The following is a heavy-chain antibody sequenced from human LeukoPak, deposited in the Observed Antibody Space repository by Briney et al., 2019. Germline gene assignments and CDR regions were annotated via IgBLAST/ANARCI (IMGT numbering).Heavy chain of an antibody. CDR1: GFTFSSYA. CDR2: IGGSGGDT. V-gene: IGHV3-23*01. J-gene: IGHJ4*02. Sequence: GGSLRLSCAASGFTFSSYAMSWVRQASGKGLEWVAVIGGSGGDTFYADSVKGRFTISRDNSKNTLYLQMNNLRAEDTAVYYCAKGVGAGNSVYFDYWGQGTLVTVSS. CDR3: AKGVGAGNSVYFDY. D-gene: IGHD4-23*01.